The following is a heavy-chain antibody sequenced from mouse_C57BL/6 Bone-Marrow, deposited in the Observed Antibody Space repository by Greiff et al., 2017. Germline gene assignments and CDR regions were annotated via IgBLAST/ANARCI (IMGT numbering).Heavy chain of an antibody. CDR1: GFNINDYY. J-gene: IGHJ3*01. Sequence: VQLQQSGAELVRPGASVKLSCTASGFNINDYYMHWVKQRPEQGLEWIGWIYPENGDTEYASKFQGKATITADTSSNTAYLQLSSLTSEDTAVYYCTSGTTWFAYWGQGTLVTVSA. D-gene: IGHD2-14*01. CDR2: IYPENGDT. V-gene: IGHV14-4*01. CDR3: TSGTTWFAY.